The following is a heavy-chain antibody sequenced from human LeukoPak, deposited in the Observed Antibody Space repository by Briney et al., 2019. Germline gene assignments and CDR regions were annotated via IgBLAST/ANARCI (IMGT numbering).Heavy chain of an antibody. J-gene: IGHJ4*02. CDR3: AKDAGIASIHR. CDR2: IKQDGSEK. CDR1: GFTFSSYW. V-gene: IGHV3-7*01. Sequence: GGSLRLSCAASGFTFSSYWMSWVRQAPGKGLEWVANIKQDGSEKYYVDSLKGRFTISRNNAKNSLYLQMNSLRAEDTAVYYCAKDAGIASIHRWGQGTLVTVCS. D-gene: IGHD6-13*01.